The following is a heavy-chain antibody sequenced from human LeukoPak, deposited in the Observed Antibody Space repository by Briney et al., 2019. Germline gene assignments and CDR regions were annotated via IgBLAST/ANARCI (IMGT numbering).Heavy chain of an antibody. CDR2: IYHSGST. Sequence: SETLSLTCTASGYSISSGYYWGWIRQPPGKGLEWIGSIYHSGSTYYNPSLKSRVTTSVDTSKNQFSLKLSSVTAADTAVYYCAREYDGVVPAAIDYWGQGTLVTVSS. D-gene: IGHD2-2*01. CDR1: GYSISSGYY. V-gene: IGHV4-38-2*02. CDR3: AREYDGVVPAAIDY. J-gene: IGHJ4*02.